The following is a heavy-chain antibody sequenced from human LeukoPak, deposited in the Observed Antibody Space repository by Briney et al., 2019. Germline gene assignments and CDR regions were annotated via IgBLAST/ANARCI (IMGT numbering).Heavy chain of an antibody. J-gene: IGHJ4*02. CDR2: IGGSGGRT. CDR1: GFPFSSYA. Sequence: GGSLRLSCAASGFPFSSYAMTWVRQAPGKGLEWVSAIGGSGGRTYYADSVKGRFTISRDNFKNTLFLQMSSLRAEDTAVYYCARDDYGDYGVDYFDYWGQGTLVTVSS. V-gene: IGHV3-23*01. D-gene: IGHD4-17*01. CDR3: ARDDYGDYGVDYFDY.